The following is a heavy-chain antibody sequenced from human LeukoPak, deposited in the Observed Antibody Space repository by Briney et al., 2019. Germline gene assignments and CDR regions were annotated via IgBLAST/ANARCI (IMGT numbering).Heavy chain of an antibody. D-gene: IGHD6-13*01. J-gene: IGHJ4*02. V-gene: IGHV3-33*01. CDR3: ARTPRLAAAGTFDY. CDR2: IWYDGSNK. Sequence: GGSLRLSCAASGFTFSSYGMHWVRQAPGKGLEWVAVIWYDGSNKYYADSVKGRFTISRDNSKNTLYLQMNSLRAEDTAVYYRARTPRLAAAGTFDYWGQGTLVTVSS. CDR1: GFTFSSYG.